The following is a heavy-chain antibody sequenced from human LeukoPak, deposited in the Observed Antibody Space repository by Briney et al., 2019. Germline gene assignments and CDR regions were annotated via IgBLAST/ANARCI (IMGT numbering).Heavy chain of an antibody. J-gene: IGHJ5*02. CDR2: INHSGST. CDR1: GGSFSDYY. CDR3: AADSSGWYYP. V-gene: IGHV4-34*01. Sequence: SETLSLTCAVYGGSFSDYYWSWIRQPPGKGLEWIGEINHSGSTNSNPSLKSRVTISIDTSKNQFSLKLSSVTAADTAVYYCAADSSGWYYPWGQGTLVTVSS. D-gene: IGHD6-19*01.